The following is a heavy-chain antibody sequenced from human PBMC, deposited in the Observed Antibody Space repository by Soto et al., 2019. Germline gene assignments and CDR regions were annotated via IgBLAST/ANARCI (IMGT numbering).Heavy chain of an antibody. V-gene: IGHV3-74*01. CDR3: ARGITYDSPGPAFDI. J-gene: IGHJ3*02. Sequence: EVQLVESGGGLVQPGGSLRLSCAASGFTFSSYWMHWVRQAPGKGLVWVSRINSDGSSTSYADSVKGRFTISRDNAKHTLYLQLNSLRAENTAVYYCARGITYDSPGPAFDIWGQGTMVTVSS. CDR2: INSDGSST. D-gene: IGHD3-3*01. CDR1: GFTFSSYW.